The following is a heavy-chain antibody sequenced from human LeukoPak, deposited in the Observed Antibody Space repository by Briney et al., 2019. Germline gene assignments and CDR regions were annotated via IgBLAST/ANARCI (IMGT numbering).Heavy chain of an antibody. CDR2: IKSKTGGGTT. Sequence: GGSLRLSCAASGFTFSNAWMSWVRQAPGKGLEWVGRIKSKTGGGTTDYAAPVKGRFTISRDDSKNTLYLQMNSLKTEDTAVYYCTTQGYWGQGTLVTVSS. J-gene: IGHJ4*02. CDR1: GFTFSNAW. V-gene: IGHV3-15*01. CDR3: TTQGY.